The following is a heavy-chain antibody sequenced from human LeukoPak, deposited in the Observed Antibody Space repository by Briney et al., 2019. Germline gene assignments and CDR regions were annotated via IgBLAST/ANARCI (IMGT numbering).Heavy chain of an antibody. V-gene: IGHV3-21*01. CDR3: ARGGSWPLIGAFDI. CDR2: ISSRSYI. Sequence: GGSLRLSCAASGFTFSSYSMNWVRQAPGKGLGWGSSISSRSYIYYADAVKGRFTISRDNAKNSLYLQMNSLRAEDTAVYYCARGGSWPLIGAFDIWGQGTMVTVSS. CDR1: GFTFSSYS. D-gene: IGHD3-10*01. J-gene: IGHJ3*02.